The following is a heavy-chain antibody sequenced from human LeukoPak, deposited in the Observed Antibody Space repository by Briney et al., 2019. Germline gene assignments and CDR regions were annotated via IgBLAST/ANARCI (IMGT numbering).Heavy chain of an antibody. J-gene: IGHJ4*02. D-gene: IGHD3-10*01. V-gene: IGHV3-23*01. CDR1: GFTFNNYA. Sequence: GGSLRLSCAAPGFTFNNYAMNWVRQAPGKRLECVSSISGSGTTTYYADSVEGRFTVSRDSSSNTLYLQMNSLRAEDTAVYYCAKDRQGFYGSGTYFDYWGQGTLVTVFS. CDR2: ISGSGTTT. CDR3: AKDRQGFYGSGTYFDY.